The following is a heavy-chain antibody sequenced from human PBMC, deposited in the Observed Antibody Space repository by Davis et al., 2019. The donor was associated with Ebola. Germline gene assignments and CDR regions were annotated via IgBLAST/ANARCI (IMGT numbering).Heavy chain of an antibody. V-gene: IGHV4-34*01. CDR3: AMSYCGGDCYLAY. CDR1: GGSFSGYY. D-gene: IGHD2-21*01. Sequence: MPSETLSLTCAVYGGSFSGYYWSWIRQPPGKGLEWIGEINHSGRTNYNPSLKSRVTISVDTSKNQFSLKLSSVTAADTAVYYCAMSYCGGDCYLAYWGQGTLVTVSS. CDR2: INHSGRT. J-gene: IGHJ4*02.